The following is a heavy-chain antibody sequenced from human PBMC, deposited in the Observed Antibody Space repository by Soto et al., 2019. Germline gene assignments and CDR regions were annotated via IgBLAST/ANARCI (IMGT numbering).Heavy chain of an antibody. J-gene: IGHJ5*02. CDR1: GFSFSSYA. D-gene: IGHD6-19*01. V-gene: IGHV3-30*04. CDR3: ARDMYSSDYFVKWFEP. CDR2: ISKDGMNK. Sequence: QVRLVESGGGVVQPGRSLRLSCTASGFSFSSYALYWFRQPPGKGLEWVAVISKDGMNKNYADSVKGRVTVSRDNANYSLDLQLNSLRGEDTAMYYCARDMYSSDYFVKWFEPCGQGTLVTVSS.